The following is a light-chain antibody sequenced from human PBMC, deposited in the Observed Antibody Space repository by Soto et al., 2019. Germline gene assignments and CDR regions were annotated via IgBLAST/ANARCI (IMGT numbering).Light chain of an antibody. V-gene: IGKV3-20*01. Sequence: EIVMTQSPGTLSLSPGERATLSCRASQSVSSNYLAWFHQKPGQPPRLLIYGASSRATGVPDRFSGTGSGTDFALTISRLETDDSAVYYCQQYGGSPFTFGPGTKVDIK. CDR2: GAS. CDR1: QSVSSNY. CDR3: QQYGGSPFT. J-gene: IGKJ3*01.